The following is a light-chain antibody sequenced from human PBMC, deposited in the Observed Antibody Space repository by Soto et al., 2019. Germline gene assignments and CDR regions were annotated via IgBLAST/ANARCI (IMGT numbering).Light chain of an antibody. Sequence: QSALTQPASVSGSPGQSITISCTGTSSDVGGYDYVSWYQQYPGKAPTLLIYDVINRPSGVSFRFSGSKSGNTASLTISGLQAEDEAEYYCSSYTRSSISVFGTGTKLTVL. CDR2: DVI. V-gene: IGLV2-14*01. J-gene: IGLJ1*01. CDR1: SSDVGGYDY. CDR3: SSYTRSSISV.